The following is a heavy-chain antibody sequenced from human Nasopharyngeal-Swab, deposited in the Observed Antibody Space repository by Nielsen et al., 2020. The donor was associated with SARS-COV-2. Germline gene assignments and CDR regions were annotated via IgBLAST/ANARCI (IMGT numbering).Heavy chain of an antibody. D-gene: IGHD6-19*01. V-gene: IGHV3-23*01. CDR3: AKNSGWFTPYYYGMDV. Sequence: GGSLRLSCAASGFTFSSYAMSWVRQAPGKGLEWVSAISGSGGSTYYADSVKGRFTISRDNSKNTLYLQMNSLRAEDTAVYYCAKNSGWFTPYYYGMDVWGQGTTVTVSS. CDR2: ISGSGGST. J-gene: IGHJ6*02. CDR1: GFTFSSYA.